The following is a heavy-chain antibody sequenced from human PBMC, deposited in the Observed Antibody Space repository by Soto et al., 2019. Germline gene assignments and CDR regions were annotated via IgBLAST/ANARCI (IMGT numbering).Heavy chain of an antibody. V-gene: IGHV1-2*06. CDR2: ITPNSGDT. D-gene: IGHD4-17*01. CDR3: VRWGYGSKSLEF. Sequence: ASVKVSCKTSGYIFTGYFIHWVRQTPGQGLQWMGRITPNSGDTKYGQTFQGRVTFTRDTSTSTAYMELSGLRSDDTALYYCVRWGYGSKSLEFWGQGTLVTVSS. CDR1: GYIFTGYF. J-gene: IGHJ4*03.